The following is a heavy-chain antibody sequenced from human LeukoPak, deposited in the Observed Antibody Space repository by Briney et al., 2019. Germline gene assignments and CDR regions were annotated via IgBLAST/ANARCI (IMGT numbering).Heavy chain of an antibody. CDR3: AREEVPHGFDI. V-gene: IGHV4-59*01. CDR1: GGSISNYV. J-gene: IGHJ3*02. CDR2: VYDSGST. Sequence: PSGTLSLTCTVSGGSISNYVWSWIRQPPGKGLEWIGSVYDSGSTNYNPSLKSRVAMSFDTFTKKFPLRLSSVTAADTAVYYCAREEVPHGFDIWGQGTMVTVSS.